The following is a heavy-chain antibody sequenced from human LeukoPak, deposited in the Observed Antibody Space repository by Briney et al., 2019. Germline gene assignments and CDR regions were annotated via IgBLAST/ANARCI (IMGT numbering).Heavy chain of an antibody. CDR2: INAGNGNT. V-gene: IGHV1-3*01. J-gene: IGHJ4*02. D-gene: IGHD2-15*01. CDR1: GYTFTSYA. Sequence: GASVKVSCKASGYTFTSYAMHWVRQAPGQRLEWMGWINAGNGNTKYSQKFQGRVTITRDTSASTAYMELSSLRSEDTAVYYCARELPPTYYFDYWGQGTLVTVSS. CDR3: ARELPPTYYFDY.